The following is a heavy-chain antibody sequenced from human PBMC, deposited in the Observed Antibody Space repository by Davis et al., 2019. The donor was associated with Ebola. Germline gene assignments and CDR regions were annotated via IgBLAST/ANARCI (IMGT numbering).Heavy chain of an antibody. CDR3: AKDGVAAAGPNWFDP. D-gene: IGHD6-13*01. CDR1: GFTFSSYA. J-gene: IGHJ5*02. CDR2: ISGSGGST. Sequence: PGGSLRLSCAASGFTFSSYAMRWVRQAPGKGLEWVSAISGSGGSTYYADSVKGRFTISRDNSKNTLYLQMNSLRAEDTAVYYCAKDGVAAAGPNWFDPWGQGTLVTVSS. V-gene: IGHV3-23*01.